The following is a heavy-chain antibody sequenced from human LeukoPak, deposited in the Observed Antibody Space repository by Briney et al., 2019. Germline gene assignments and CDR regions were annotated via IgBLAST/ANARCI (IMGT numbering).Heavy chain of an antibody. J-gene: IGHJ6*03. CDR1: GYTFTGYY. V-gene: IGHV1-2*02. D-gene: IGHD1-7*01. CDR3: ARAELELRFYYYYYMDV. CDR2: INPNSGGT. Sequence: GASVKVSCKASGYTFTGYYMHWVRQAPGQGLEWMGWINPNSGGTNYAQKFQGRVTMTRDTSISTAYMELSRLRSDDTAVYYCARAELELRFYYYYYMDVWGKETTVTVSS.